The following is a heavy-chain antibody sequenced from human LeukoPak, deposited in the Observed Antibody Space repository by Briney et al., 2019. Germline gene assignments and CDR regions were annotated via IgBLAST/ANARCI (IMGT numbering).Heavy chain of an antibody. D-gene: IGHD4-17*01. Sequence: PGGSLRLSCATSGFTFSNYFMGWIRQAPGEGLEWVSDISGSGDSKFYADSVRGRFTISRDHAKNSLYLQMSSLRAEDTAVYYCARRAYSDHFFDYWGQGTLVTVSS. CDR1: GFTFSNYF. CDR2: ISGSGDSK. J-gene: IGHJ4*02. V-gene: IGHV3-11*01. CDR3: ARRAYSDHFFDY.